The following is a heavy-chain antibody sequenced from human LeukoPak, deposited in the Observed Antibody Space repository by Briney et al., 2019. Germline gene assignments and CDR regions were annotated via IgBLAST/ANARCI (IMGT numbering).Heavy chain of an antibody. CDR1: GGSISSSSYY. J-gene: IGHJ4*02. D-gene: IGHD6-13*01. Sequence: SETLSLTCTVSGGSISSSSYYWGWIRQPPGKGLEWIGSIYYSGSTYYNPSLKSRVTISVDTSKNQFSLKLSSVTAADTAVYYCARHSNSWSYYFDYWGQGTLVTVSS. CDR3: ARHSNSWSYYFDY. V-gene: IGHV4-39*07. CDR2: IYYSGST.